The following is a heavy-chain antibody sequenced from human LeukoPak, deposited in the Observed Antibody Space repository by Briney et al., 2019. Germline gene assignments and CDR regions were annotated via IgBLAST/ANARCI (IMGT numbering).Heavy chain of an antibody. J-gene: IGHJ6*03. CDR1: GYTFTNYG. D-gene: IGHD3-22*01. CDR3: ASTPYYDSILYYYYYYYMDV. V-gene: IGHV1-46*01. Sequence: ASVKVSCKTSGYTFTNYGISWVRQAPGQGLEWMGIINPSGGSTSYAQKFQGRVTITADESTSTAYMGLSSLRSEDTAVYYCASTPYYDSILYYYYYYYMDVWGKGTTVTISS. CDR2: INPSGGST.